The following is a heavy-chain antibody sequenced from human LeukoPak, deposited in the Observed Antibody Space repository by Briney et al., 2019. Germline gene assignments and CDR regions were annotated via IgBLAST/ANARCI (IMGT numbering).Heavy chain of an antibody. J-gene: IGHJ5*02. CDR3: ARALMTLVRGVPRTTWFDH. CDR1: GGSFSGYY. CDR2: INESGTT. Sequence: PSETLSLTCGVFGGSFSGYYWTWVRQAPGKGLEWIGEINESGTTNYNASLNNRVTLSVDTSKNQFSLKLTSLTAADTGVFYCARALMTLVRGVPRTTWFDHWGQGTLVTVSS. V-gene: IGHV4-34*01. D-gene: IGHD3-10*01.